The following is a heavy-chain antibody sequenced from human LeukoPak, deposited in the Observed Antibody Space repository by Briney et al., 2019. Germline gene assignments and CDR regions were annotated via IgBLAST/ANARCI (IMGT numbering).Heavy chain of an antibody. D-gene: IGHD6-25*01. CDR2: INHSGST. CDR3: ARVSASPDY. Sequence: SETLSLTCAVYGGSFSGYYWSWIRQPPGKGLEWIGEINHSGSTNYNPSLKSPVTISVDTSKNQFSLKLSSVTAADTAVYYCARVSASPDYWGQGTLVTVSS. V-gene: IGHV4-34*01. J-gene: IGHJ4*02. CDR1: GGSFSGYY.